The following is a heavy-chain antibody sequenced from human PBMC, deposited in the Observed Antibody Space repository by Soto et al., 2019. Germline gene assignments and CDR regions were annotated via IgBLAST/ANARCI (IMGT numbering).Heavy chain of an antibody. Sequence: QVQLQESGPGLVKPSETLSLTCAVSGDSISSYYCMWIRQPPGKGLESIGYLYYGRSANYNPSLKSRVTLSVDTSTNQCYLTRSSMTAADTAVYYCALRSMAVVPEYWGQGTLVTVSS. J-gene: IGHJ4*02. V-gene: IGHV4-59*01. CDR2: LYYGRSA. CDR3: ALRSMAVVPEY. CDR1: GDSISSYY. D-gene: IGHD3-22*01.